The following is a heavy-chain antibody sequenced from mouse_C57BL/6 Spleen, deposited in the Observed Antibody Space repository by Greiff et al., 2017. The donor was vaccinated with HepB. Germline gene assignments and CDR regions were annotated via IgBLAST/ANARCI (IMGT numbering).Heavy chain of an antibody. V-gene: IGHV6-3*01. J-gene: IGHJ1*03. D-gene: IGHD1-1*01. CDR1: GFTFSNYW. CDR2: IRLKSDNYAT. CDR3: TYGSSFYWYFDV. Sequence: DVKLVESGGGLVQPGGSMKLSCVASGFTFSNYWMNWVRQSPEKGLEWVAQIRLKSDNYATHYAESVKGRFTISRDDSKSSVYLQMNNLRAEDTGSYYCTYGSSFYWYFDVWGTGTTVTVSS.